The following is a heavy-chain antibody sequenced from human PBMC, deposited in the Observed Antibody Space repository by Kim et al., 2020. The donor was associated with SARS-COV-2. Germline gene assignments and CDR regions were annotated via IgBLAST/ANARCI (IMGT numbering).Heavy chain of an antibody. Sequence: SVKVSCKVSGDTFSSHAICWVRQAPGQGLEWMGGIVPLLDLTEYAQKFQGRVTITADESTSTAFMELTSLTSEDTALYYCARVASMWSTDQFIDSWGQG. CDR1: GDTFSSHA. CDR2: IVPLLDLT. CDR3: ARVASMWSTDQFIDS. V-gene: IGHV1-69*13. J-gene: IGHJ4*02. D-gene: IGHD2-21*01.